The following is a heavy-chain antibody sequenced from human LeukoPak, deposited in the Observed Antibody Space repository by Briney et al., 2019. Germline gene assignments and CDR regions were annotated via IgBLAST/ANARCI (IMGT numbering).Heavy chain of an antibody. V-gene: IGHV1-2*02. CDR1: GYTFSDYS. Sequence: ASVKVSCKASGYTFSDYSMHWVRQAPGQGLEWMGWISPKSGGTKFAQKFQGRVTMTTDTTINTAYMDLSSLKSDDTAAYYCARPQWLVGGGSLGFDYWGQGTLVTVSS. D-gene: IGHD6-19*01. J-gene: IGHJ4*02. CDR2: ISPKSGGT. CDR3: ARPQWLVGGGSLGFDY.